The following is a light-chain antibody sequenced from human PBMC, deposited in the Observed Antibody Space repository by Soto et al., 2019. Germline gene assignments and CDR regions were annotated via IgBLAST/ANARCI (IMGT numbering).Light chain of an antibody. CDR3: SSYRSSSTVYV. J-gene: IGLJ1*01. CDR2: DVS. Sequence: LTQPASVSGSPGQSITISCTGTSSDVGGYNYVSWYQQHPGEAPKLLIYDVSNRPSGVSNRFSGSKSGNTASLTISGLQAEDEADYYCSSYRSSSTVYVFGTGTKVTVL. V-gene: IGLV2-14*01. CDR1: SSDVGGYNY.